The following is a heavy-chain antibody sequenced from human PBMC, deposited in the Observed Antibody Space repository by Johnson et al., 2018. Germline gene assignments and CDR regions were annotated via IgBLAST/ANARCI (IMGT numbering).Heavy chain of an antibody. V-gene: IGHV3-11*04. J-gene: IGHJ3*02. CDR3: ANNDYGYYLEDFDI. CDR2: ISRSGTSI. CDR1: GFTINDYY. D-gene: IGHD4-17*01. Sequence: QVQLVESGGGLVKPGGSLRLSCAASGFTINDYYMNWIRQAPGRGLEWVSHISRSGTSIYYADSVKGRFSISRDNSKNTLYLQMNSLRAEDTAVYYCANNDYGYYLEDFDIWGQGSLVTVSS.